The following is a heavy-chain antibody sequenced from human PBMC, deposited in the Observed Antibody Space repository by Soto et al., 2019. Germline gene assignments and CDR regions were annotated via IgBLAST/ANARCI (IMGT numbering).Heavy chain of an antibody. Sequence: QVQLVQSGTEVKRPGDSVKVSCKASGYTFTGYYVHWVRQAPGQGLEWMGWINPNSGDTYLAQRVPGRVTMKRDTAIGTAYMELRGLTSDDTAEYYCAKGGAIVAAGTRVYLYNAMDVWAQETTVTVSS. CDR1: GYTFTGYY. V-gene: IGHV1-2*02. D-gene: IGHD1-26*01. J-gene: IGHJ6*02. CDR3: AKGGAIVAAGTRVYLYNAMDV. CDR2: INPNSGDT.